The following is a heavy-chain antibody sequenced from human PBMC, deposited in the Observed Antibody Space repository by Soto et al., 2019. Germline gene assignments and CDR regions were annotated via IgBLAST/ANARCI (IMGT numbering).Heavy chain of an antibody. CDR2: ISWNSGSI. CDR1: GFTFDDYA. V-gene: IGHV3-9*01. CDR3: AKVASSGWFQPDHHPIDY. J-gene: IGHJ4*02. D-gene: IGHD6-19*01. Sequence: EVQLVESGGGLVQPGRSLRLSCAASGFTFDDYAMHWVRQAPGKGLDWVSGISWNSGSIGYADSVKGRITISRDNAKNSLYLQMNSLRAEDTALYYCAKVASSGWFQPDHHPIDYWGQGTLVTVSS.